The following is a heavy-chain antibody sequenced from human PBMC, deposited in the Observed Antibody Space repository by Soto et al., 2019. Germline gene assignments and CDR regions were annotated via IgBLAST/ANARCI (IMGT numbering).Heavy chain of an antibody. CDR1: GFAFTSYW. V-gene: IGHV3-74*01. D-gene: IGHD2-2*01. J-gene: IGHJ4*01. Sequence: EVLLVESGGGLVQPGGSLRLSCEASGFAFTSYWMHWVRQAPGKGLVWVSGIKSDGTTTTYADSVKGRFTISRDNAKNALYLETLSLSPEATAVYSSPSFWASTRSPRTVDYLDPATQVTV. CDR2: IKSDGTTT. CDR3: PSFWASTRSPRTVDY.